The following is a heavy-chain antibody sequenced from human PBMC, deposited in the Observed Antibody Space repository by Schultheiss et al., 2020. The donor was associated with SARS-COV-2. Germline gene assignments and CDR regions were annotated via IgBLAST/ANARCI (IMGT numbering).Heavy chain of an antibody. CDR2: INSDGSST. D-gene: IGHD3-22*01. Sequence: GGSLRLSCAASGFTFSSYWMHWVRQAPGKGLVWVSRINSDGSSTSYADSVKGRFTMSRDNAKNSLYLQMNSLRAEDTAVYYCAKWAGRYYDSSGYYNYFDYWGQGTLVTVSS. CDR1: GFTFSSYW. J-gene: IGHJ4*02. V-gene: IGHV3-74*01. CDR3: AKWAGRYYDSSGYYNYFDY.